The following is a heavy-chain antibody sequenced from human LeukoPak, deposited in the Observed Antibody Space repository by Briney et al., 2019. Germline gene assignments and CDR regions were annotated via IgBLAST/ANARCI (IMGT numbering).Heavy chain of an antibody. Sequence: GGSLRLSCAASGFTFSSYSMNWVRQAPGKGLEWVSSISSSSSYIYYADSVKGRFTISRDNAKNSLYLQMNSLRAEDTAVYYCARDSPYGSGSYYYDYWGQGTLVTVSS. D-gene: IGHD3-10*01. CDR2: ISSSSSYI. CDR1: GFTFSSYS. V-gene: IGHV3-21*01. J-gene: IGHJ4*02. CDR3: ARDSPYGSGSYYYDY.